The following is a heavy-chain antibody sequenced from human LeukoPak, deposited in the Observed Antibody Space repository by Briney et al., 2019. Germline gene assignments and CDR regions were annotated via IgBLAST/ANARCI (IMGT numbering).Heavy chain of an antibody. CDR1: GFTFSSYS. CDR3: ARVTAYYYDSSGYFDQ. CDR2: ISSSSSYI. J-gene: IGHJ4*02. V-gene: IGHV3-21*01. Sequence: GSLRLSCAASGFTFSSYSMNWVRQAPGKGLEWVSSISSSSSYIYYADSVKGRFTISRDNAKNSLYLQMNSLRAEDTAVYYCARVTAYYYDSSGYFDQWGQGTLVTVSS. D-gene: IGHD3-22*01.